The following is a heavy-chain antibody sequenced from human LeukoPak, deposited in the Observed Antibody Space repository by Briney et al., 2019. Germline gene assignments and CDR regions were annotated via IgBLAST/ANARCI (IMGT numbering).Heavy chain of an antibody. Sequence: GGSLRLSCAASGFTFSSYAMHWVRQDPGKGLEWVAVISYDGSNKYYADSVKGRFTISRDNSKNTLYPQMNSLRAEDTAVYYCAREPTKAGAFDIWGQGTMVTVSS. D-gene: IGHD6-25*01. J-gene: IGHJ3*02. CDR1: GFTFSSYA. CDR3: AREPTKAGAFDI. V-gene: IGHV3-30-3*01. CDR2: ISYDGSNK.